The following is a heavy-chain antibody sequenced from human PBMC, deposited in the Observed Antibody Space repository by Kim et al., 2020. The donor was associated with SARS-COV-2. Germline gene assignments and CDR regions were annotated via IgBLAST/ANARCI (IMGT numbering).Heavy chain of an antibody. J-gene: IGHJ3*02. D-gene: IGHD6-6*01. CDR2: ISYDGSNK. Sequence: GGSLRLSCAASGFTFSSYAMHWVRQAPGKGLEWVAVISYDGSNKYYVDSVKGRFTISRDNSKNTLYLQMNSLRAEDTAVYYCAREGSEIDAFDIWGQGTMVTVSS. CDR1: GFTFSSYA. V-gene: IGHV3-30*04. CDR3: AREGSEIDAFDI.